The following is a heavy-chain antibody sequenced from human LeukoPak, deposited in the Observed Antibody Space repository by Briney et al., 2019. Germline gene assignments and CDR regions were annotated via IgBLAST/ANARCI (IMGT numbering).Heavy chain of an antibody. J-gene: IGHJ4*02. CDR2: IKQDGSEK. Sequence: GGSLRLSCAASGFTFSGSAMHWVRQASGKGLEWVANIKQDGSEKYYVDSVKGRFTISRDNAKNSLYLQMNSLRAEDTAVYYCARDFATYYYDSSGSNFDYWGQGTLVTVSS. CDR1: GFTFSGSA. CDR3: ARDFATYYYDSSGSNFDY. V-gene: IGHV3-7*01. D-gene: IGHD3-22*01.